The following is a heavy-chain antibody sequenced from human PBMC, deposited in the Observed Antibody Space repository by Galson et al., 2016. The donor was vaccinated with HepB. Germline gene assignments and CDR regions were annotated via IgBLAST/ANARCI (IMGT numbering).Heavy chain of an antibody. V-gene: IGHV5-51*01. CDR3: ARQNGGYFDS. J-gene: IGHJ4*02. CDR1: GYKFTNYW. Sequence: QSGAEVKKLGESLKISCQGFGYKFTNYWIAWFRQVPGKGLERMGIIYPADSDTNYSPSFQGQVTLSADKSVNAAYVQWSSLEASDTATYFCARQNGGYFDSWGQGTLVTVSS. D-gene: IGHD3-16*01. CDR2: IYPADSDT.